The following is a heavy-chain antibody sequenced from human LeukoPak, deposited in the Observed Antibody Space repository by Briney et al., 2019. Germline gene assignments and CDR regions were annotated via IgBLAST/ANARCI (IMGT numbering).Heavy chain of an antibody. CDR1: GFTVSSNY. D-gene: IGHD2-21*02. V-gene: IGHV3-53*01. J-gene: IGHJ6*02. Sequence: GGSLRLSCAASGFTVSSNYMSWVRQAPGKGLEWVSVIYSGGSTYYADSVKGRFTISRDNSKNTLYLQMNSLRAEDTAVYYCARDLQDIVVVTAIQPTYYYYGMDVWGQGTTVTVSS. CDR3: ARDLQDIVVVTAIQPTYYYYGMDV. CDR2: IYSGGST.